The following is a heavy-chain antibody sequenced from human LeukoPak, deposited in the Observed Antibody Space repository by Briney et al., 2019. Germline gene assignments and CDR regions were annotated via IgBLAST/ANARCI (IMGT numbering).Heavy chain of an antibody. J-gene: IGHJ4*02. CDR2: IRYDGSNK. CDR3: AKAEYGSGSYYNGEIDY. V-gene: IGHV3-30*02. D-gene: IGHD3-10*01. CDR1: VFTFSIYC. Sequence: GGSLRLSCASSVFTFSIYCMHWVRQAPGKGLEWVAFIRYDGSNKYYADSVKGRFTISRDNSKHTLYLQMNSLRAEDTAVYYCAKAEYGSGSYYNGEIDYWGQGTLVTVSS.